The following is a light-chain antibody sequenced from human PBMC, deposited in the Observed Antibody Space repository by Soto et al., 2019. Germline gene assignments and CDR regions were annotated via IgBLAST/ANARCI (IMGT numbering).Light chain of an antibody. CDR2: DAS. CDR3: QQYGSSRIT. Sequence: EIVLTQSPATLSLSPGERATLSCGASQSGSSSYLAWYQQKPGLAPRLLIYDASSRATGIPDRFSGSGSGTDFTLTISRLEPEDFAVYYCQQYGSSRITFGQGTRLEIK. J-gene: IGKJ5*01. CDR1: QSGSSSY. V-gene: IGKV3D-20*01.